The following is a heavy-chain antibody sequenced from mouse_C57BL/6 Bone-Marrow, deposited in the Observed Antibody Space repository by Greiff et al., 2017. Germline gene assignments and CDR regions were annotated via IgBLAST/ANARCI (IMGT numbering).Heavy chain of an antibody. V-gene: IGHV5-17*01. D-gene: IGHD2-3*01. CDR1: GFTFSDYG. J-gene: IGHJ2*01. Sequence: EVQVVESGGGLVKPGGSLKLSCAASGFTFSDYGMHWVRQAPEKGLEWVAYISSGSGTIYYADTVKGRFTISRDKAKNTLFLHLTSLRSEDTAMYYCGRRYYDYWGQGTTLTVSS. CDR3: GRRYYDY. CDR2: ISSGSGTI.